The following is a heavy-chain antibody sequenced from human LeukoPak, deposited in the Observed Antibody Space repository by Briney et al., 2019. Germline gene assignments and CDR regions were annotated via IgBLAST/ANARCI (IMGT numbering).Heavy chain of an antibody. J-gene: IGHJ6*02. CDR1: GFTFRSYW. V-gene: IGHV3-7*01. D-gene: IGHD2-2*01. CDR2: IKQDGSEK. CDR3: ARDVSEYCSSASCLYQYYYGMDV. Sequence: GGSLRLSCAVSGFTFRSYWMSWVHQAPGKGLEWVANIKQDGSEKYLVDSVKGRFTISRDNAKNSLYLQMNSLRAEDTAVYYCARDVSEYCSSASCLYQYYYGMDVWGQGTTVTVSS.